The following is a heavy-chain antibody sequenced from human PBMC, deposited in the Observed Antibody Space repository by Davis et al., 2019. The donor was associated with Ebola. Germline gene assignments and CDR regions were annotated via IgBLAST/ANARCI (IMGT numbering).Heavy chain of an antibody. D-gene: IGHD3-3*01. CDR2: ISYDGSNK. CDR3: ANAPYYDFWSGYS. CDR1: RLTFSSYG. V-gene: IGHV3-30*18. J-gene: IGHJ5*02. Sequence: GESLKISCAASRLTFSSYGMHWVRQAPGKGLEWVAVISYDGSNKYYADSVKGRFTISRDNSKNTLYLQMNSLRAGDTAVYYCANAPYYDFWSGYSWGQGTLVTVSS.